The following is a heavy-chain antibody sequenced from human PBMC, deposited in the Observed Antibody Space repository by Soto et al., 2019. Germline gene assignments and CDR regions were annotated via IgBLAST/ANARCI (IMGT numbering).Heavy chain of an antibody. D-gene: IGHD2-8*02. CDR2: INHSGST. J-gene: IGHJ4*02. V-gene: IGHV4-34*01. CDR1: GGSFSGYY. CDR3: ARDKITGLFDY. Sequence: QVQLQQWGAGLLKPSETLSLTCAVYGGSFSGYYWTWIRQPSGTGLEWIGEINHSGSTNYNPSLKSRVTISVDTSRNKFSLKLPSVTAADTAVYYCARDKITGLFDYWGQGTLVTVSS.